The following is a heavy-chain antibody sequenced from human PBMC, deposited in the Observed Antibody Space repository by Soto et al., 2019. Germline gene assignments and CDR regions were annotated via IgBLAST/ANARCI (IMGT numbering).Heavy chain of an antibody. CDR2: ISYDGSNK. J-gene: IGHJ5*02. V-gene: IGHV3-30*18. CDR3: AKDIIEGVRYKWCDP. CDR1: GFKFSTYG. D-gene: IGHD1-20*01. Sequence: PGGSLRLSCAASGFKFSTYGMHWVRQAPGKGLESVAVISYDGSNKYYADSVKGRFTISRDNSKNTLYLQMNSLRAEDTAVYYCAKDIIEGVRYKWCDPWGQGTLVTVSS.